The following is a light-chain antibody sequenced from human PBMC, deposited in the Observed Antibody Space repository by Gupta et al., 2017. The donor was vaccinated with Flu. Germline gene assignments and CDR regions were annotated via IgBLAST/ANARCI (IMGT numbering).Light chain of an antibody. CDR3: YSTDSSGKGV. CDR1: ALPKKY. Sequence: SCELHPPSSESVSPGQTTRPTCPGDALPKKYAYWYQQKSGQAPVLVIYEDSKRPSGIPERFSGSSSETKSTLTISGAQAEDEADYYCYSTDSSGKGVFGTGTKVTVL. CDR2: EDS. V-gene: IGLV3-10*01. J-gene: IGLJ1*01.